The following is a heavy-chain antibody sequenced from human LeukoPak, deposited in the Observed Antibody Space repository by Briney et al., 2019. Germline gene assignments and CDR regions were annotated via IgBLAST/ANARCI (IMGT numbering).Heavy chain of an antibody. Sequence: TGGSLRLSCAASGFTFSSYGMHWVRQAPGKGLEWVSAISGSGGSTYYADSVKGRFTISRDNSKNTLYLQMNSLRAEDTAVYYCAKGMDGDLKHADAFDIWGQGTMVTVSS. CDR2: ISGSGGST. J-gene: IGHJ3*02. D-gene: IGHD4-17*01. CDR1: GFTFSSYG. CDR3: AKGMDGDLKHADAFDI. V-gene: IGHV3-23*01.